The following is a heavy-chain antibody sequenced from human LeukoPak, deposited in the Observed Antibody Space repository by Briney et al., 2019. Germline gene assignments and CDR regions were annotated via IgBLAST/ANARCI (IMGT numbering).Heavy chain of an antibody. V-gene: IGHV4-4*02. Sequence: SGTLSLTCAVSGGSISSSNWWSWVHQPPGKGLEWIGEIYHSGSTNYNPSLKSRVTISVDTSKNQFSLKLSSVTAADTAVYYCARGPTTVTRAFDYWGQGTLVTVSS. CDR2: IYHSGST. J-gene: IGHJ4*02. CDR1: GGSISSSNW. D-gene: IGHD4-17*01. CDR3: ARGPTTVTRAFDY.